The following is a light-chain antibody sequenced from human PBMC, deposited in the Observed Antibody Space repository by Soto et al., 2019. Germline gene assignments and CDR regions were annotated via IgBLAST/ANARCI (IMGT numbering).Light chain of an antibody. Sequence: QSALTQPASVSGSPGQSITITCTGTRSDIGAYNFVSWYQQHPGEVPKLMLYDVSIRPSWVSNRFSGSKSGNTASLTISGLQAEDEADYYCTSWTTSTTMIFGGGTKVTVL. CDR2: DVS. J-gene: IGLJ2*01. CDR3: TSWTTSTTMI. V-gene: IGLV2-14*03. CDR1: RSDIGAYNF.